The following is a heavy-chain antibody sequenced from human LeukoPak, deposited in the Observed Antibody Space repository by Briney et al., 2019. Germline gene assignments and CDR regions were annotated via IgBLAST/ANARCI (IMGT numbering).Heavy chain of an antibody. CDR2: IYYSGST. Sequence: SDPLSLTCTVSGGSISSYYWSWIRQPPGKGLEWIGYIYYSGSTNYNPSLKSRVTISVDTSKNQFSLKLSSVTAADTAVYYCARTTVTTRYYYYMDVWGKGTTVTVSS. V-gene: IGHV4-59*07. J-gene: IGHJ6*03. CDR1: GGSISSYY. D-gene: IGHD4-17*01. CDR3: ARTTVTTRYYYYMDV.